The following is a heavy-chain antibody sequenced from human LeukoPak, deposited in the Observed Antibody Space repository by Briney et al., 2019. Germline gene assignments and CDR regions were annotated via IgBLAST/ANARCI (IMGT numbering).Heavy chain of an antibody. D-gene: IGHD6-19*01. J-gene: IGHJ4*02. Sequence: GGSLRLSCAASGFSFRVYEIHWVRQAPGKGLEWIADISSSGTTTYYADSVKGRFTISRDNAKNSLYLQMNSLGAEDTAVYYCMTLTVASNFDYWGQGTLVTVSS. CDR2: ISSSGTTT. CDR1: GFSFRVYE. V-gene: IGHV3-48*03. CDR3: MTLTVASNFDY.